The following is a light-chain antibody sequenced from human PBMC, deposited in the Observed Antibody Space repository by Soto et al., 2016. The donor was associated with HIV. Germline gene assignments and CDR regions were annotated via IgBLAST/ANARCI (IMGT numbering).Light chain of an antibody. J-gene: IGKJ2*01. V-gene: IGKV1-5*03. CDR2: KAS. CDR1: QSISDW. Sequence: DIQMTQSRSTLSASVGDRVTITCRASQSISDWLAWYQQKPGKAPKLLIYKASSLESGVPSRFSGSGSGTEFTLTISSLQPDDFASYYCQQYHSPRTFGQGTKLEIK. CDR3: QQYHSPRT.